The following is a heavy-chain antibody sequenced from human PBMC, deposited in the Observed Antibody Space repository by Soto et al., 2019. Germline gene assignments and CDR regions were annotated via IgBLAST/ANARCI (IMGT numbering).Heavy chain of an antibody. CDR3: GGQDYGAKGYDFEN. V-gene: IGHV4-39*01. CDR2: IYYIGNT. J-gene: IGHJ4*02. Sequence: QLQLQESGSGLVKPSETLSLTCTVSNGSISSRSSYWGWIRQTPGKGLEWIGSIYYIGNTYYNTSLKSRVTISIDTSKTQFSLKLNSVTAADTAVYFCGGQDYGAKGYDFENWGQGTLVTVSS. CDR1: NGSISSRSSY. D-gene: IGHD4-17*01.